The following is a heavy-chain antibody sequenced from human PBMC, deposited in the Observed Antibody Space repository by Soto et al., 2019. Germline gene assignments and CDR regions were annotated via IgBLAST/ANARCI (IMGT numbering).Heavy chain of an antibody. CDR3: ARGDFGGYYYYGMDV. CDR1: GGSFSGYY. J-gene: IGHJ6*02. V-gene: IGHV4-34*01. Sequence: QVQLQQWGAGLLKPSETLSLTCAVYGGSFSGYYWSWICQPPGKGLEWMGEINHSGRTNYNPSLKSRVTISVDTSKNQFSLKLSSVTAADTAVYYCARGDFGGYYYYGMDVWGQGTTVTVSS. D-gene: IGHD3-10*01. CDR2: INHSGRT.